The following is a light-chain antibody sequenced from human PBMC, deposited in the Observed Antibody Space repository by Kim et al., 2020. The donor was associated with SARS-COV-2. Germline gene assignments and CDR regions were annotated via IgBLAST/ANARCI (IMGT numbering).Light chain of an antibody. CDR3: QQYYSTPIT. J-gene: IGKJ5*01. CDR1: QNVLYSSNNKNY. V-gene: IGKV4-1*01. CDR2: WAS. Sequence: DIVMTQSPDFLAVSLGERATINCKSSQNVLYSSNNKNYLAWYQQKPGQPPKLLIYWASTREFGVPDRFSGSGSGTDFTLTISTLQAEDVAVYYCQQYYSTPITFGQGTRLEIK.